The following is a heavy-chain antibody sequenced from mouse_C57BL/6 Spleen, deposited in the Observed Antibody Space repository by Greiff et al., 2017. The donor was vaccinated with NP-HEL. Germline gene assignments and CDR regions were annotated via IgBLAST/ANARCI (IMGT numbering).Heavy chain of an antibody. CDR1: GFTFSDAW. J-gene: IGHJ1*03. Sequence: EVKLVESGGGLVQPGGSMKLSCAASGFTFSDAWMDWVRQSPEKGLEWVAEIRNKANNHATYYAESVKGRFTISRDDSKSSGYLQMNSLRAEDTGIYYCTVGSSYDWYFDVWGTGTTVTVSS. D-gene: IGHD1-1*01. CDR3: TVGSSYDWYFDV. V-gene: IGHV6-6*01. CDR2: IRNKANNHAT.